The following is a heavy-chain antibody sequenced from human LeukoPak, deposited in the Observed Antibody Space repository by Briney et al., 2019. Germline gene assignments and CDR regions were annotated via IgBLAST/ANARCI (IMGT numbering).Heavy chain of an antibody. CDR1: GGTFSSYA. D-gene: IGHD5-12*01. CDR3: ARPNTAVEVDKDLDC. V-gene: IGHV1-69*05. Sequence: SVKVSCKASGGTFSSYAISWVRQAPGQGLEWMGGIIPIFGTANYAQKFQGRVIITRDTSASTAYMELSSLRSEDTAVYYCARPNTAVEVDKDLDCWGQGTLVTVSS. J-gene: IGHJ4*02. CDR2: IIPIFGTA.